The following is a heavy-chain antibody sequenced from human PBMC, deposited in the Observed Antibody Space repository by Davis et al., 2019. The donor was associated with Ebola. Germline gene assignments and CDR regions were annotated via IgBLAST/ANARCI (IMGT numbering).Heavy chain of an antibody. J-gene: IGHJ4*02. CDR1: GFTFSSYG. V-gene: IGHV3-30*02. CDR2: IRYDGSNK. D-gene: IGHD6-13*01. CDR3: AKEAAGDFDY. Sequence: GESLKISCAASGFTFSSYGMHWVRQAPGKGLEWVAFIRYDGSNKYYADSVKGRFTISRDNSKNTLYLQMNSLRAEDTAVYYCAKEAAGDFDYWGQGTLVTVSS.